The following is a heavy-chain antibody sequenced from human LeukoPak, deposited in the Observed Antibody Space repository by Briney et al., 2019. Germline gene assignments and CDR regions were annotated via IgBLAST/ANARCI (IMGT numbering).Heavy chain of an antibody. J-gene: IGHJ4*02. Sequence: PGGSLRLSCAASGFTFSSYAMSWVRQAPGKGLEWVSGISAGGGSTYYADSVKGRFTISRDNSKNTLYLQMNSLTAEDTAVYYCAKGRSSGTYIFDYWGQGTLVTVSS. CDR2: ISAGGGST. CDR1: GFTFSSYA. D-gene: IGHD1-26*01. V-gene: IGHV3-23*01. CDR3: AKGRSSGTYIFDY.